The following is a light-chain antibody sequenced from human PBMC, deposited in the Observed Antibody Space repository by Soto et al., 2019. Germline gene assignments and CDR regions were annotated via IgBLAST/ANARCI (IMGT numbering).Light chain of an antibody. CDR1: QSIDNY. J-gene: IGKJ1*01. Sequence: DIQMTQSPSSLSASVGDRVTITCRASQSIDNYLNWYQQKPGKAPELLIYAASSLQSGVPSRFSAIGSGTDFTLTISSLQPEDFAPYYCQQSYSTLTWTFGQGTKVEI. V-gene: IGKV1-39*01. CDR2: AAS. CDR3: QQSYSTLTWT.